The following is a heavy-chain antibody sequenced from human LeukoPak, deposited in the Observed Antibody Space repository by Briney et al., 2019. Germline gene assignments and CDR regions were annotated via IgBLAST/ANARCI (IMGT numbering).Heavy chain of an antibody. CDR1: GFPFSSHG. CDR3: AILTWYYYVPDY. D-gene: IGHD3-10*02. CDR2: ISPGGGPT. J-gene: IGHJ4*02. V-gene: IGHV3-23*01. Sequence: QTGGSLRLSCAGSGFPFSSHGMNWVRQAPGRGLEWVSGISPGGGPTYYADSVKGRFTISRDDSKNTLYLQMNSLRAEDTAVYYCAILTWYYYVPDYWGQGTLVTVSS.